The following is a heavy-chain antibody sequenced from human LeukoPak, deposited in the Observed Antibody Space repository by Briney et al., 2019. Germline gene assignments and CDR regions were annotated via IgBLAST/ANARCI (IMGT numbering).Heavy chain of an antibody. Sequence: PGGSLRLSCAASGFTFSSYGMHWVRQAPGKGLEWVAVIWYDGSNKYYADSVKGRFTISRDNSKNTLYLQMNSLRAEDTAVYYCARSGSGWYKVWVTDYWGQGTLVTVSS. CDR2: IWYDGSNK. J-gene: IGHJ4*02. CDR3: ARSGSGWYKVWVTDY. V-gene: IGHV3-33*01. CDR1: GFTFSSYG. D-gene: IGHD6-19*01.